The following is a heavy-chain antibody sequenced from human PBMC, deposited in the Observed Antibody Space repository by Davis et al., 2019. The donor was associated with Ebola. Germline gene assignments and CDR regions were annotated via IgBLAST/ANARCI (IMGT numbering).Heavy chain of an antibody. D-gene: IGHD3-22*01. CDR2: TNPVGSTT. V-gene: IGHV3-74*01. CDR3: ARGAKDSSGYHYANDY. J-gene: IGHJ4*02. Sequence: GESLKISCSASGFTFNSYWIHWVRQAPGKGLVWVSRTNPVGSTTNYADSVKGRFTISRDNAKNTLYLQMNSLRAEDTAVYYCARGAKDSSGYHYANDYWGQGTMVTVSS. CDR1: GFTFNSYW.